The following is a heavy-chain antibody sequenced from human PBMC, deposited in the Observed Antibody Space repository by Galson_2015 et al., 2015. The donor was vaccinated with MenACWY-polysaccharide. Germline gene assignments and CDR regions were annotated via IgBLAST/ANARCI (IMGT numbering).Heavy chain of an antibody. J-gene: IGHJ6*02. V-gene: IGHV3-30-3*01. CDR1: GFTFSSYA. CDR2: ISYDGSNK. D-gene: IGHD3-9*01. CDR3: ARGGSMYYDILTGYLDV. Sequence: SLRLSCAASGFTFSSYAMHWVRQAPGKGLEWVAVISYDGSNKYYADSVKGRFTISRDNSKNTLYLQMNSLRAEDTVVYYCARGGSMYYDILTGYLDVWGQGTTVTVSS.